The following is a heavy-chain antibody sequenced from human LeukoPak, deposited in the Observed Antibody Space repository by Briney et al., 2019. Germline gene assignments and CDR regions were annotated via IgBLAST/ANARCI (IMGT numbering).Heavy chain of an antibody. J-gene: IGHJ3*02. CDR2: FDPEDGET. D-gene: IGHD3-22*01. CDR1: GYTLTELS. CDR3: ATGIITMIVVVDAFDI. Sequence: ASVKVSCKVSGYTLTELSMHWVRQAPGKGLEWMGGFDPEDGETIYAQKFQGRVTMTEDTSTDTAYMELSSLRSEDTAVYYCATGIITMIVVVDAFDIWGQGTMVTVSS. V-gene: IGHV1-24*01.